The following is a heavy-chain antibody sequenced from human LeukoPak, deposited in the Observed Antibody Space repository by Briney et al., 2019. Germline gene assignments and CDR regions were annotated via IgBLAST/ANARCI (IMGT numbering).Heavy chain of an antibody. V-gene: IGHV3-33*01. J-gene: IGHJ3*02. Sequence: GGSLRLSCAASGFTFSSYGMHWVRQAPGKGLEWVAVIWYDGSNKYYADSVKGRFTISRDNSKNTLYLQMNSLRAEDTAVYYCARAPWELNAFDIWGQGTMVTVSS. D-gene: IGHD1-26*01. CDR1: GFTFSSYG. CDR2: IWYDGSNK. CDR3: ARAPWELNAFDI.